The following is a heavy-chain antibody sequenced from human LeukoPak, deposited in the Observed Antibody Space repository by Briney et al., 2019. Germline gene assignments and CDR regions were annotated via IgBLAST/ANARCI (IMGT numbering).Heavy chain of an antibody. CDR3: ARVTSRLGWFDP. V-gene: IGHV4-38-2*02. Sequence: PSETLSLTCTVSGYSISSGYYWGWIRQPPGKGLEWIGSISHSGSTYYKPSLKSRVTISVDTSKNQFSLKLRPVTAADTAVYYCARVTSRLGWFDPWGQGTLVTVSS. D-gene: IGHD1-14*01. CDR1: GYSISSGYY. J-gene: IGHJ5*02. CDR2: ISHSGST.